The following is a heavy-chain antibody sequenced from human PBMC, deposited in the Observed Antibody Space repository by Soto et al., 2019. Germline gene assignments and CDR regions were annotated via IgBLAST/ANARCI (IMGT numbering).Heavy chain of an antibody. J-gene: IGHJ4*02. D-gene: IGHD3-3*01. Sequence: QVQLVESGGGVVQPGRSLRLSCAASGFTFSRHTMHWVRQAPGKGLEWVAAISDDGSNTYYADSVKGRFTIYRDNSKNTLYLRINSLSSEATAVHHCALEMYYEFWRGFNTHPYYFDDWGQGTLVTVSS. CDR1: GFTFSRHT. CDR3: ALEMYYEFWRGFNTHPYYFDD. V-gene: IGHV3-30-3*01. CDR2: ISDDGSNT.